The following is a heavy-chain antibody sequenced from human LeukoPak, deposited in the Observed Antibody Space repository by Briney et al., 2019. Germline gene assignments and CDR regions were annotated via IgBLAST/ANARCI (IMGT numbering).Heavy chain of an antibody. CDR1: GGSISSCNW. V-gene: IGHV4-4*02. D-gene: IGHD2-2*01. Sequence: SGTLSLTCAVSGGSISSCNWWGWVRQPPGKGLEWIGEIYHSGSTNYNPSLKSRVTKSVDKSKNQFSLKLSSVTAADTAVYYCARNPDCSSTSCYVGYYYGMDVWGKGTTVTVSS. CDR3: ARNPDCSSTSCYVGYYYGMDV. CDR2: IYHSGST. J-gene: IGHJ6*04.